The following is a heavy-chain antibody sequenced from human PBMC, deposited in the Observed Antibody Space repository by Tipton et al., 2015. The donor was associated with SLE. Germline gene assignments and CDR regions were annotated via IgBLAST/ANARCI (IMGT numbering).Heavy chain of an antibody. D-gene: IGHD2-2*02. Sequence: GLVKPSETLSLTCTVSGGSINTYYWNWVRQAPGKGLEWVASVSGSGGKSYYADSVKGRFIMSRDNSKKTVFLVMNSLRADDTAVYYCAKDRALVPPAIMNGFDFWGQGSLVTVSS. J-gene: IGHJ4*02. CDR1: GGSINTYY. V-gene: IGHV3-23*01. CDR2: VSGSGGKS. CDR3: AKDRALVPPAIMNGFDF.